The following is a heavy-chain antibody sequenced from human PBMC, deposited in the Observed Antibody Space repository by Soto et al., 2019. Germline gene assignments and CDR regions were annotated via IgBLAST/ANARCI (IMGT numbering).Heavy chain of an antibody. J-gene: IGHJ4*02. Sequence: GGYLKTSRQASWYIFHKYWIGWVRQMPGKGLEWLGIIYPGDSNIRYNPSFQGQVTISADKSLSTTYLHWSSLKASDTAMYYCERQRYFDYWGQGTLVTVSS. CDR3: ERQRYFDY. CDR2: IYPGDSNI. V-gene: IGHV5-51*01. CDR1: WYIFHKYW.